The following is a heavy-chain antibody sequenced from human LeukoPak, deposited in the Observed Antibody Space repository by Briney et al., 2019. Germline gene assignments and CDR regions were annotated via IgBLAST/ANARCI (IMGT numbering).Heavy chain of an antibody. J-gene: IGHJ3*02. D-gene: IGHD3-10*01. CDR2: INGGGDIM. V-gene: IGHV3-23*01. Sequence: GGSLRLSCAASGFSLRAYDLIWVRQAPGKGLDWVSIINGGGDIMMYEDSVKGRFTISRDNSKNTFYLQMNSLIVEYTAVYYCAMRDRGYGLDIWGQGTMVTVSS. CDR3: AMRDRGYGLDI. CDR1: GFSLRAYD.